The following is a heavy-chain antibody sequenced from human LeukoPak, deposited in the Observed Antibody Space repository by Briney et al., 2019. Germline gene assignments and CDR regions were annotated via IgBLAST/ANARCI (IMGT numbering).Heavy chain of an antibody. J-gene: IGHJ5*02. CDR2: IIPIFGTA. CDR3: ARVYDFWSGYPEWFDP. V-gene: IGHV1-69*13. D-gene: IGHD3-3*01. CDR1: GGTFSSYA. Sequence: GASVKVSCKASGGTFSSYAISWVRQAPGQGLEWVGGIIPIFGTANYAQKFQGRVTITADESTSTAYMELSSLRSEDTAVYYCARVYDFWSGYPEWFDPWGQGTLVTVSS.